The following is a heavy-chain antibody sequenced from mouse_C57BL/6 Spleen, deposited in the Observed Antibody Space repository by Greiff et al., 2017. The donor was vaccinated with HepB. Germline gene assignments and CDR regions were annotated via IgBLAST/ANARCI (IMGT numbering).Heavy chain of an antibody. V-gene: IGHV1-69*01. D-gene: IGHD2-3*01. CDR3: ARDGYSLYFDY. J-gene: IGHJ2*01. CDR2: IDPSDSYT. CDR1: GYTFTSYW. Sequence: VQLQQPGAELVMPGASVKLSCKASGYTFTSYWMHWVKQRPGQGLEWIGEIDPSDSYTNYNQKFKGKSTLTVDKSSSTAYMQLSSLTSEDSAVYYCARDGYSLYFDYWGQGTTLTVSS.